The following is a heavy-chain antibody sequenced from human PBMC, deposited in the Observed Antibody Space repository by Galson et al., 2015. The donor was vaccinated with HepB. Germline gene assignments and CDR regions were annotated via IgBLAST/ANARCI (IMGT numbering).Heavy chain of an antibody. CDR2: IYSGGST. D-gene: IGHD3-22*01. CDR1: GFTVSSNY. V-gene: IGHV3-66*01. Sequence: SLRLSCAASGFTVSSNYMSWVRQAPGKGLEWVSVIYSGGSTYYADSVKGRFTISRDNSKNTLYLQMNSLRAEDTAVYYCARAKEGSRSSGYYYSYFQHWGQGTLVTVSS. CDR3: ARAKEGSRSSGYYYSYFQH. J-gene: IGHJ1*01.